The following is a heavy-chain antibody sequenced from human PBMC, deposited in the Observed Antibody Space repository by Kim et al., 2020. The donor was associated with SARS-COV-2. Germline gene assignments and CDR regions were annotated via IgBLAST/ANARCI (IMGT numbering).Heavy chain of an antibody. CDR1: GFTFSSYG. D-gene: IGHD5-12*01. CDR3: AKGQRWLQLFDY. CDR2: ISYDGSNK. Sequence: VGSLRLSCAASGFTFSSYGMHWVRQAPGKGLEWVAVISYDGSNKYYADSVKGRFTISRDNSKNTLYLQMNSLRAEDTAVYYCAKGQRWLQLFDYWGQGTLVTVSS. J-gene: IGHJ4*02. V-gene: IGHV3-30*18.